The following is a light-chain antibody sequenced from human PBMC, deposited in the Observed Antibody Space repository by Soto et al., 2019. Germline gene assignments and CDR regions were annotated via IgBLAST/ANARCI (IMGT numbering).Light chain of an antibody. CDR3: QQYNSAPPWT. V-gene: IGKV1-27*01. CDR1: QGISNY. J-gene: IGKJ1*01. CDR2: AAS. Sequence: DIQMTQSPSSLSASVGDRVTITCRASQGISNYLAWYQQKPGKVPKLLIYAASTLQSGVPYRFSGSGSGTDFTRTISRLQPEDVVNYYCQQYNSAPPWTFGQGTKVEIK.